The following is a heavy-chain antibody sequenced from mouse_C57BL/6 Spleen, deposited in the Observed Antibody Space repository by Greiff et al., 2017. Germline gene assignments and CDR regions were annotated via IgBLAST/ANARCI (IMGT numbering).Heavy chain of an antibody. D-gene: IGHD2-5*01. CDR2: IDPSDSYT. CDR3: ARGSNYDYAMDY. Sequence: VQLQQPGAELVMPGASVKLSCKASGYTFTSYWMHWVKQRPGQGLEWIGEIDPSDSYTNYNQKFKGKSTLTVDKSSSTAYMQLSSLTSEDSAVDYCARGSNYDYAMDYWGQGTSVTVSS. V-gene: IGHV1-69*01. J-gene: IGHJ4*01. CDR1: GYTFTSYW.